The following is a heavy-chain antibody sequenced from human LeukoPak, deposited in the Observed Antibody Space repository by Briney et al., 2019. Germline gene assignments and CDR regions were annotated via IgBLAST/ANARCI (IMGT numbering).Heavy chain of an antibody. Sequence: GGSLRLSCAASGFTFSSYAMSWVRQAPGKGLEWVSAISGSGGSTYYADSVEGRFTISRDNSKNTLYLQMNSLRAEDTAVYYCAKAGGGSYYQGYWGQGTLVTVSS. V-gene: IGHV3-23*01. CDR2: ISGSGGST. CDR1: GFTFSSYA. J-gene: IGHJ4*02. CDR3: AKAGGGSYYQGY. D-gene: IGHD1-26*01.